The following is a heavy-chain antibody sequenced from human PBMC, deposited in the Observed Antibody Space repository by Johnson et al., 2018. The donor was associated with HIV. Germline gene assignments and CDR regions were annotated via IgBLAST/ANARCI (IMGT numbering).Heavy chain of an antibody. J-gene: IGHJ3*02. CDR3: ARVRPNPTVTTRGAAFDI. CDR1: GFTFSSYA. Sequence: QVQLVESGGGVVQPGRSLRLSRAASGFTFSSYAMHWVRQAPGKGLEWVAVISYDGSNKYYADSVKGRFTISRDNSKNTLYLQMNSLRAEDTAVYYCARVRPNPTVTTRGAAFDIWGQGTMVTVSS. V-gene: IGHV3-30-3*01. D-gene: IGHD4-17*01. CDR2: ISYDGSNK.